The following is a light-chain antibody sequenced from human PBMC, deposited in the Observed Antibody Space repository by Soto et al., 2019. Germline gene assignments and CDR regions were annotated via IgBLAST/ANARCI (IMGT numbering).Light chain of an antibody. CDR3: QQYTNWPPTYT. J-gene: IGKJ2*01. V-gene: IGKV3-15*01. CDR1: QSVSSSY. Sequence: MTQSPSTLSASVGDRVTITCRASQSVSSSYLAWYQQKPGQAPRLLIYGASTRATGIPARFSGSGSGTEFTLTISSLQSEDFAVYYCQQYTNWPPTYTFGQGTKVDIK. CDR2: GAS.